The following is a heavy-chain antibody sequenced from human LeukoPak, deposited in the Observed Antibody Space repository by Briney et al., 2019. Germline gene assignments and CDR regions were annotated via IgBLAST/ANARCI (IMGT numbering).Heavy chain of an antibody. CDR2: IHYNGIT. Sequence: PSETLSLTCTVSGSMYNYYWSWLRQPPGKGLEWIGYIHYNGITNYNPSLESRVTMSLDTSKNQVSLKLNSVTAADTAVYYCARHISSGGTYAHFDYWGQGTLVTVSS. V-gene: IGHV4-59*08. J-gene: IGHJ4*02. CDR3: ARHISSGGTYAHFDY. D-gene: IGHD1-26*01. CDR1: GSMYNYY.